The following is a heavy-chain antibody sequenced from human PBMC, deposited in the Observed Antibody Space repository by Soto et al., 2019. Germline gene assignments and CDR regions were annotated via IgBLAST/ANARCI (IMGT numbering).Heavy chain of an antibody. Sequence: SETLSLTCTVSGGSISNYYWTWIRQPPGKGLEWIGYIYYSGSTNYNPSLKSRVTISVDTSKNQFSLKLSSVTAADTAVYYCAKLPWAVYGGISDPRAKETL. CDR2: IYYSGST. V-gene: IGHV4-59*01. J-gene: IGHJ5*02. D-gene: IGHD2-15*01. CDR3: AKLPWAVYGGISDP. CDR1: GGSISNYY.